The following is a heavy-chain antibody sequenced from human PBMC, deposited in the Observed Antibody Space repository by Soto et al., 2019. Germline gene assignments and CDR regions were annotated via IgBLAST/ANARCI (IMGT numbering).Heavy chain of an antibody. CDR2: IIPIFGTA. V-gene: IGHV1-69*13. Sequence: ASVKVSCKASGGTFSSYAISWVRQAPGQGLEWMGGIIPIFGTANYAQKFQGRVTITADESTSTAYMELSSLRSEDTAVYYCAGEFRFWSGYSYGMDVWGQGTTVTVSS. CDR1: GGTFSSYA. D-gene: IGHD3-3*01. CDR3: AGEFRFWSGYSYGMDV. J-gene: IGHJ6*02.